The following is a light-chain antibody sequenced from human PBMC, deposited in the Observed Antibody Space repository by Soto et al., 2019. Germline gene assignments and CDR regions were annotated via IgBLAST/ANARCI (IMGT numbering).Light chain of an antibody. J-gene: IGLJ1*01. V-gene: IGLV2-8*01. CDR1: RRDIGGYDF. CDR3: CSFAGGTNLV. CDR2: EVT. Sequence: QSALIQPPSASGSPGQSVTISCTGTRRDIGGYDFVSWYQQHPGKAPKLLISEVTKRPSGVPDRFSGSKSGNTASPTISGLQSDDEADYYCCSFAGGTNLVFGTGTKLTVL.